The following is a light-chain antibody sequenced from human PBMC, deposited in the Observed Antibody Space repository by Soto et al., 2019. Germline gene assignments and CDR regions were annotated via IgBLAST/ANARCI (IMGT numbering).Light chain of an antibody. CDR2: EVN. CDR3: SSYAGSSNV. CDR1: SSDVGGYNY. V-gene: IGLV2-8*01. J-gene: IGLJ1*01. Sequence: QSVLTQPPSASGSPGQSVAISCTGTSSDVGGYNYVSWYQQHPGKAPKLMIYEVNKRPSGVPDRFSGSKSGNTASLTVSGLQAEDEADSYCSSYAGSSNVFGTGTKVNV.